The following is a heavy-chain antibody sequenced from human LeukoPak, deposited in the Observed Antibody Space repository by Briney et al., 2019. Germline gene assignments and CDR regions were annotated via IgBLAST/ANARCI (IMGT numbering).Heavy chain of an antibody. CDR3: ARNYDSSGYYGTAYYYYGMDV. D-gene: IGHD3-22*01. V-gene: IGHV3-23*01. CDR2: ISGSGDNT. CDR1: GFTFSRHA. J-gene: IGHJ6*02. Sequence: PGGSLRLSCAASGFTFSRHAMSWVRQAPGKGLDWVSGISGSGDNTYDADSVKGRFTISRDNSKNTLYLQMNSLRAEDTAVYYCARNYDSSGYYGTAYYYYGMDVWGQGTTVTVSS.